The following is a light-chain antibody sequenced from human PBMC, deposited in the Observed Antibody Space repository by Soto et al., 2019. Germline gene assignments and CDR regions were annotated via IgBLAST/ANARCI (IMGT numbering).Light chain of an antibody. Sequence: EIVLTQSPGTLSLSPGERATLSCRASQSVSSSYLAWYQQKPGQAPRLLIYGASSRATDIPDRFSGSGSGTDFTLTISRLEPEDFAVYYCQQYGSSVGTFGQGTKLEIK. V-gene: IGKV3-20*01. CDR2: GAS. CDR3: QQYGSSVGT. CDR1: QSVSSSY. J-gene: IGKJ2*01.